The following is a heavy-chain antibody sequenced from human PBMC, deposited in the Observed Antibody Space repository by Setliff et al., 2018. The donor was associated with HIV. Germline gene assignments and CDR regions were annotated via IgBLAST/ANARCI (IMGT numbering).Heavy chain of an antibody. CDR2: INPKSGAT. D-gene: IGHD3-22*01. J-gene: IGHJ6*02. CDR1: GYRFTDFY. V-gene: IGHV1-2*02. CDR3: AREIGDYYDSSGYYPPTDYYYGMDV. Sequence: ASVKVSCKTFGYRFTDFYVNWVRQAPGQGLEWMGWINPKSGATKNAQKFQGRVTMTRDTSISTVYMELRSLRSDDTAVYYCAREIGDYYDSSGYYPPTDYYYGMDVWGQGTTVTVSS.